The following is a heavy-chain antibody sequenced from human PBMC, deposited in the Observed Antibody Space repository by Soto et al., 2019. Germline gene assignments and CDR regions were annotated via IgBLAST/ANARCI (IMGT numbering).Heavy chain of an antibody. Sequence: GGSLRLSCAASGFTFSSYWMHWVRPAPGKGLVWVSRINSDGSSTSYADSVKGRFTISRDNTKNTLYLQMNSLRAEDTAVYYCARDWQLANNWFDPWGQGTLVTVSS. CDR1: GFTFSSYW. J-gene: IGHJ5*02. V-gene: IGHV3-74*01. D-gene: IGHD6-13*01. CDR2: INSDGSST. CDR3: ARDWQLANNWFDP.